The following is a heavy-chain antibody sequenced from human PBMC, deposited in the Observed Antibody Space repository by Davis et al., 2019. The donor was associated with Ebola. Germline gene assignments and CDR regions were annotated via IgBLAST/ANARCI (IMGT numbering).Heavy chain of an antibody. V-gene: IGHV4-39*01. D-gene: IGHD6-6*01. CDR1: GGSIISSSFY. J-gene: IGHJ4*02. CDR2: IYYSGST. CDR3: ACRYRSSPLY. Sequence: GSLRLSCTVSGGSIISSSFYWGWIRQPPRKGLEWIGSIYYSGSTYYNPSLKSRVTISVDTSKNQFSLKLTSVTAADTAVYYCACRYRSSPLYWGQGTLVTVSS.